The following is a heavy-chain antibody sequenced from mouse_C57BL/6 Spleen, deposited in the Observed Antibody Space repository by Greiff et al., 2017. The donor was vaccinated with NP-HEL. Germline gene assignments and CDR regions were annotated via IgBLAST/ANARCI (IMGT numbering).Heavy chain of an antibody. CDR2: IYPGDGDT. V-gene: IGHV1-82*01. D-gene: IGHD2-3*01. Sequence: QVHVKQSGPELVKPGASVKISCKASGYAFSSSWMNWVKQRPGKGLEWIGRIYPGDGDTNYNGKLKGKATLTAEKSSSTAYMQLSILTSEDSAVYFCARSYDGYEVYFDYWGQGTTLTVSS. CDR3: ARSYDGYEVYFDY. CDR1: GYAFSSSW. J-gene: IGHJ2*01.